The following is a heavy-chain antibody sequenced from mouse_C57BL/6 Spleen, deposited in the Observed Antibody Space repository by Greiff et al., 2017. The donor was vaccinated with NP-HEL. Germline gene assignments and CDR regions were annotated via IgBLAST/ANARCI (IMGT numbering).Heavy chain of an antibody. CDR2: IYPGSGNT. CDR3: ARITTVVGKYFDV. CDR1: GYTFTDYY. D-gene: IGHD1-1*01. V-gene: IGHV1-76*01. Sequence: QVHVKQSGAELVRPGASVKLSCKASGYTFTDYYINWVKQRPGQGLEWIARIYPGSGNTYYNEKFKGKATLTAEKSSSTAYMQLSSLTSEDSAVYFCARITTVVGKYFDVWGTGTTVTVSS. J-gene: IGHJ1*03.